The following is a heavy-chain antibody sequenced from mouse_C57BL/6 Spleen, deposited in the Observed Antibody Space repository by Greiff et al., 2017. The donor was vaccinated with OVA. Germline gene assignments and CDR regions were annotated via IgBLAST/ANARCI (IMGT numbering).Heavy chain of an antibody. J-gene: IGHJ2*01. CDR3: AREGDSFGDYFDY. CDR1: GYSITSGYY. CDR2: ISYDGSN. Sequence: EVQVVESGPGLVKPSQSLSLTCSVTGYSITSGYYWNWIRQFPGNKLEWMGYISYDGSNNYNPSLKNRISITRDTSKNQFFLKLNSVTTEDTATYYCAREGDSFGDYFDYWGQGTTLTVSS. V-gene: IGHV3-6*01. D-gene: IGHD3-3*01.